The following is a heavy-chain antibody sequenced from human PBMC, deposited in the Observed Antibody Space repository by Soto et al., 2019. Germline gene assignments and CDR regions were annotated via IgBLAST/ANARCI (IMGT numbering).Heavy chain of an antibody. CDR1: GGSISSGDYY. V-gene: IGHV4-30-4*01. J-gene: IGHJ5*02. CDR3: ARAYSSSWYAWFDP. CDR2: IYYSGST. D-gene: IGHD6-13*01. Sequence: SETLSLTCTVSGGSISSGDYYWSWIRQPPGKGLEWIGYIYYSGSTYYNPSLKSRVTISVDTSKNQFSLKLSSVTAADTAVYYCARAYSSSWYAWFDPWGQGTLVTVSS.